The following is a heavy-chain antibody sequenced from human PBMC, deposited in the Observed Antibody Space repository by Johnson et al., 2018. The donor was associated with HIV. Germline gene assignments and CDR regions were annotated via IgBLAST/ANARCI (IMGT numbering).Heavy chain of an antibody. V-gene: IGHV3-30-3*01. Sequence: QVQLVESGGGVVQPGRSLRLSCAASGFTFSSYAMHWVRQAPGKGLEWVAVISYDGSNQYYADSVKGRFTISRENSKNTLYLQMNSLRAEETAVYYCARDEGIVVVSHAFDIWVQGTMGTVSS. CDR2: ISYDGSNQ. D-gene: IGHD3-22*01. CDR1: GFTFSSYA. CDR3: ARDEGIVVVSHAFDI. J-gene: IGHJ3*02.